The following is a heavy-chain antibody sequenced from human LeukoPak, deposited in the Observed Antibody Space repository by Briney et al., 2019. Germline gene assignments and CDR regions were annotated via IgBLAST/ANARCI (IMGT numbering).Heavy chain of an antibody. V-gene: IGHV3-21*01. J-gene: IGHJ4*02. D-gene: IGHD3-22*01. Sequence: GGSLRLSCAASGFTFSSYSMNWVRQAPGKGLEWVSSISSSSSYIYYADSVKGRFTISRDNAKNSLYLQMNSLRAEDTAVYYCARDPMTTRYYYDSSGYYYYWGQGTLVTVSS. CDR2: ISSSSSYI. CDR1: GFTFSSYS. CDR3: ARDPMTTRYYYDSSGYYYY.